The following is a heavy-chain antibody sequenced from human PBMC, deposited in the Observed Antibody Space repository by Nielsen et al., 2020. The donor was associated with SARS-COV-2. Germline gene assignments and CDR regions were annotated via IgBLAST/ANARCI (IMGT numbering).Heavy chain of an antibody. CDR1: GGSISSYY. D-gene: IGHD6-19*01. CDR3: ARGGIAVAGTRWFDP. V-gene: IGHV4-59*01. J-gene: IGHJ5*02. CDR2: IYYSGST. Sequence: SETLSLTCTVSGGSISSYYWSWIRQPPGKGLEWIGYIYYSGSTNYNPSLKSRVTISVDTSKNQFSLKLSSVTAADTAVYYCARGGIAVAGTRWFDPWGQGTLVTVSS.